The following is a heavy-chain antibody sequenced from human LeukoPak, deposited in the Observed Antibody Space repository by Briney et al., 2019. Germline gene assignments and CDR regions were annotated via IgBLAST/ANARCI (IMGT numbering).Heavy chain of an antibody. CDR2: INPNSGGT. CDR1: GYTFTGYF. Sequence: ASVKVSCKATGYTFTGYFIHWVRQAPGQGLEWMGWINPNSGGTNYAQKFQGRVTMTRDTSISTAYMELSRLRSDDTAVYYCARALEDWSTDYWGQGTLVTVSS. D-gene: IGHD3/OR15-3a*01. J-gene: IGHJ4*02. V-gene: IGHV1-2*02. CDR3: ARALEDWSTDY.